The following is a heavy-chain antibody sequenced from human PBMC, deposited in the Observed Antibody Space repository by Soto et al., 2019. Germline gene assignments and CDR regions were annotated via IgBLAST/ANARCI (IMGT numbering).Heavy chain of an antibody. Sequence: VGSLRLSCAVSGFTVSNNYMSWVRQAPGKGLEGVSVIYSGGYTAYGDSVKGRFTISRDNSKNTLYLQMTSLRPDDTAVYYCTRGPRPTSIGTGAFWGQGTLVTVSS. CDR3: TRGPRPTSIGTGAF. CDR2: IYSGGYT. D-gene: IGHD3-10*01. CDR1: GFTVSNNY. V-gene: IGHV3-53*01. J-gene: IGHJ4*02.